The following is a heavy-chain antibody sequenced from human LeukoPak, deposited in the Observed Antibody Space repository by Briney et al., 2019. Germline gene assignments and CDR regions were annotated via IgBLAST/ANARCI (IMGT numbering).Heavy chain of an antibody. J-gene: IGHJ4*02. CDR2: ISGSGVST. V-gene: IGHV3-23*01. D-gene: IGHD3-16*02. CDR1: GFTFSNYA. CDR3: AKGTSFVITFGGLIADY. Sequence: GGSLRLSCAASGFTFSNYAMSWVRQAPGKGLEWVSVISGSGVSTDYADSVKGRFTISRDNSKTTLYLQMNTLGAEDTAIYYCAKGTSFVITFGGLIADYWGQGTLVTVSS.